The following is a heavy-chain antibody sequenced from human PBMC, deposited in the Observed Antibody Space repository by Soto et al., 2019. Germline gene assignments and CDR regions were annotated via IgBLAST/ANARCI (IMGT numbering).Heavy chain of an antibody. CDR3: AAGGGLPRYY. D-gene: IGHD5-12*01. CDR1: GGSISSGGYS. CDR2: IYHSGST. J-gene: IGHJ4*02. V-gene: IGHV4-30-2*01. Sequence: QLQLQESGSGLVKPSQTLSLTCAVSGGSISSGGYSWSWIRQPPGKGLEWIGYIYHSGSTYYNPSLKARVTISVHRSKNQFALKRSSVTAADTAVYYCAAGGGLPRYYWGQGTLVTVSS.